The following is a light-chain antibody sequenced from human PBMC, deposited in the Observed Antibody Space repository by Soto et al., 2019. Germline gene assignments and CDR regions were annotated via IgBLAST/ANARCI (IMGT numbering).Light chain of an antibody. CDR3: LRTYSTPQR. Sequence: DIQMTQSPSSLSASVGDRVTITCRAGQTVTDYLNWYQHKPGKAPKLLIYSSSTLQSGVPSRFSGSGSGTDFTLTITRLQPEDFGTYSCLRTYSTPQRFGEGTRGEI. CDR2: SSS. V-gene: IGKV1-39*01. CDR1: QTVTDY. J-gene: IGKJ1*01.